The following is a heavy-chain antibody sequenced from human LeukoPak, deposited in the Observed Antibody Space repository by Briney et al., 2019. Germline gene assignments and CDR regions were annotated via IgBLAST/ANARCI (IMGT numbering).Heavy chain of an antibody. Sequence: GGSLRLSCAASGFTFSSYAMHWVRQAPGKGLEYVSAISSNGDSTFYANSVKGRFTISRDNAKNSLYLQMNSLRAEDTAVYYCARDQEWLVPFDYWGQGTLVTVSS. CDR1: GFTFSSYA. CDR2: ISSNGDST. CDR3: ARDQEWLVPFDY. D-gene: IGHD6-19*01. J-gene: IGHJ4*02. V-gene: IGHV3-64*01.